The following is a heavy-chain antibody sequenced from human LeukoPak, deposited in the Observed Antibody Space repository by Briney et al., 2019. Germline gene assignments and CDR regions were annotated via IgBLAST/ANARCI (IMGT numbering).Heavy chain of an antibody. CDR2: IKQDGSEK. D-gene: IGHD2-2*01. V-gene: IGHV3-7*01. Sequence: ETLSLTCAVYGGSFSGYYWSWIRQPPGKGLEWVANIKQDGSEKYYVDSVKGRFTISRDNAKNSLYLQMNSLRAEDTAVYYCARDLLTRRYYYYYYGMDVWGQGTTVTVSS. CDR1: GGSFSGYY. J-gene: IGHJ6*02. CDR3: ARDLLTRRYYYYYYGMDV.